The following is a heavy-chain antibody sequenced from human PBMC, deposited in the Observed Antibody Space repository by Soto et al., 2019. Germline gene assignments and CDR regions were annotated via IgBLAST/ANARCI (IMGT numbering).Heavy chain of an antibody. Sequence: QVQLVQSGAEVKKPGSSVKVSCKASGGTFSSYAISWVRQAPGQGLEWMGGIIPIFGTANYAQKFQGRVTITADESTSTAYMELSSLRSEDTAVYYCARGTDRLEAPPKWLRGRQDAFDIWGQGTMVTVSS. CDR2: IIPIFGTA. CDR3: ARGTDRLEAPPKWLRGRQDAFDI. D-gene: IGHD6-19*01. J-gene: IGHJ3*02. V-gene: IGHV1-69*01. CDR1: GGTFSSYA.